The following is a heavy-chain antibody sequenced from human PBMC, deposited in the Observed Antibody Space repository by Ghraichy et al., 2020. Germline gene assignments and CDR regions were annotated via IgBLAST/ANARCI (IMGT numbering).Heavy chain of an antibody. CDR3: ARDRLYHYDSSGYEMKDKKAFDI. D-gene: IGHD3-22*01. V-gene: IGHV1-18*04. CDR2: ISTYHGNT. Sequence: ASVKVSCKASGYTFTTYGVSWVRQAPGQGLEWMGWISTYHGNTNYAQSLQARVTMTAEQSTNTVHMELRSLRSDDTAVYSCARDRLYHYDSSGYEMKDKKAFDIWGQGTMVTVSS. CDR1: GYTFTTYG. J-gene: IGHJ3*02.